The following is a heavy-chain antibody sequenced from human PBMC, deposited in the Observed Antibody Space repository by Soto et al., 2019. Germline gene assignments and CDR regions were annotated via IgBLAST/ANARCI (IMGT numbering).Heavy chain of an antibody. CDR3: ARDGYYDFWSGYRHYYYMDV. D-gene: IGHD3-3*01. V-gene: IGHV1-46*03. J-gene: IGHJ6*03. CDR2: INPSGGST. Sequence: ASVKASCKASGYTFASYYMHWVRQAPGQGLEWMGIINPSGGSTSYAQKFQGRVTMTRDTSTSTVYMELSSLRSEDTAVYYCARDGYYDFWSGYRHYYYMDVWGKGTTVTVSS. CDR1: GYTFASYY.